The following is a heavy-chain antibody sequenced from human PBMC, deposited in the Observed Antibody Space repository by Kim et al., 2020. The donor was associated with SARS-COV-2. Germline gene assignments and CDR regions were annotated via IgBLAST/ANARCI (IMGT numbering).Heavy chain of an antibody. CDR3: AREYATEYYFDY. J-gene: IGHJ4*02. Sequence: GGSLRLSCAASGFTVSSNYMSWVRQAPGKGLEWVSVIYSGGSTYYADSVKGRFTISRDNSKNTLYLQMNSLRAEDTAVYYCAREYATEYYFDYWGQGTLVTVSS. CDR2: IYSGGST. V-gene: IGHV3-66*01. CDR1: GFTVSSNY. D-gene: IGHD2-8*01.